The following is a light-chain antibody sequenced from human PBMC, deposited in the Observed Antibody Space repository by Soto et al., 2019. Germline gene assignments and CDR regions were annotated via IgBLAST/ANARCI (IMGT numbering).Light chain of an antibody. CDR1: SSDVGGYNY. V-gene: IGLV2-8*01. J-gene: IGLJ2*01. Sequence: QSVLTQPASVSGSLGQSITISCTGSSSDVGGYNYVSWYQQHPGKAPKLMIYEVNNRPSGVPDRFSGSKSGNTASLTVSGLQAEDEADYYCSSYAGSNNFVVFGGGTKVTVL. CDR3: SSYAGSNNFVV. CDR2: EVN.